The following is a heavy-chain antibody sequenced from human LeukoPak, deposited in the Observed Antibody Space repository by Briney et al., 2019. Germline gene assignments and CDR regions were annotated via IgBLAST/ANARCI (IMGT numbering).Heavy chain of an antibody. CDR3: AKDSAGGYYDCWSGYYAFDI. CDR1: GFPLAAYA. V-gene: IGHV3-9*01. J-gene: IGHJ3*02. D-gene: IGHD3-3*01. CDR2: ISWISGGI. Sequence: CLRLSCAASGFPLAAYAMHWVRPAPGKGLGWVSGISWISGGIGSAASVKGRFTISRDNAKNSLYLQMNSLRAEDTALYYCAKDSAGGYYDCWSGYYAFDIWGQGTMVTVSS.